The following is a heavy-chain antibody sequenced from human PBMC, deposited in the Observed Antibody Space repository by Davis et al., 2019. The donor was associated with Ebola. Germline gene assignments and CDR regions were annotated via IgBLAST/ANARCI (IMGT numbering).Heavy chain of an antibody. D-gene: IGHD7-27*01. V-gene: IGHV5-51*01. J-gene: IGHJ3*02. Sequence: GGSLRLSCKGSGYNFPAYWIAWVRQKPGKGLEWMGIVYPPDSDTRYSPSFQGQVTISADKSTKTAFLQWSSLKASDTGIYYCASLRRTITGMDDSFDIWGQGTMVTVSS. CDR2: VYPPDSDT. CDR1: GYNFPAYW. CDR3: ASLRRTITGMDDSFDI.